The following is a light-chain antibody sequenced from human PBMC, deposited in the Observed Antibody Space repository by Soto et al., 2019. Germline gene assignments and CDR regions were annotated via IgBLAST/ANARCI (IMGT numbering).Light chain of an antibody. CDR3: KQLHSYPIT. CDR2: AAS. J-gene: IGKJ5*01. CDR1: QSISSY. V-gene: IGKV1-9*01. Sequence: DIQITQSPSSLSGSLLDRVSITCRASQSISSYLNWYQQKPGKAPKLLIYAASSLQSGVPSRFSGSGSGTEFTLTISSLQPEDFATYYCKQLHSYPITFGKGTRLEI.